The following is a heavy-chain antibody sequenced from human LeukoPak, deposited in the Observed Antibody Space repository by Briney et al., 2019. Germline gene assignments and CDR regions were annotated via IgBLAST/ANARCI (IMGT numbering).Heavy chain of an antibody. CDR2: IYPGDSDT. CDR1: GYSFTSYW. J-gene: IGHJ4*02. Sequence: GESLKISCKGSGYSFTSYWIGWVRPMPGKGLEWMGIIYPGDSDTRYSPSFQGQVTISADKSISTAYLQWSSLKASDTAMYYCARITGAYYDSSNLDYWGQGTLVTVSS. CDR3: ARITGAYYDSSNLDY. D-gene: IGHD3-22*01. V-gene: IGHV5-51*01.